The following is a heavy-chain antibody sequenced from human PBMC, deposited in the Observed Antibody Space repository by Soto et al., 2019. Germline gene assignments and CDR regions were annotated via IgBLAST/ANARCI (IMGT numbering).Heavy chain of an antibody. CDR1: GFTFSGYA. D-gene: IGHD3-10*01. CDR3: AKAYYGAGSYASDAFDM. J-gene: IGHJ3*02. CDR2: ISGSGGST. Sequence: GGSLRLSCAASGFTFSGYAMSWVRRAPGKGLEWVSGISGSGGSTYYADSVKGRFTISRDNSKNTLYLQMNSLRAEDTAVYSCAKAYYGAGSYASDAFDMWGQGTMVTVSS. V-gene: IGHV3-23*01.